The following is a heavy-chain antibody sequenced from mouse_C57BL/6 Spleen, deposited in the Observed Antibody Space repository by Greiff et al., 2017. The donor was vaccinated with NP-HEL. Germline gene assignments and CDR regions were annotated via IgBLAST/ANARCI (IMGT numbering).Heavy chain of an antibody. CDR3: ARGGHPYYYAMDD. V-gene: IGHV3-6*01. J-gene: IGHJ4*01. Sequence: EVQLQESGPGLVKPSQSLSLTCSVTGYSITCGYFCYWIRQFPGNILEWLGFISYDGSNNYNPSLKNRISITLDTSKNQFCLKLKSGTTEDTATYYCARGGHPYYYAMDDWGQGTSVTVSS. CDR1: GYSITCGYF. CDR2: ISYDGSN.